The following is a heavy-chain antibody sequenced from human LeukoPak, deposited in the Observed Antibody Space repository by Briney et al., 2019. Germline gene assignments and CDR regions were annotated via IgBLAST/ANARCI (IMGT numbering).Heavy chain of an antibody. CDR3: AKMAGMEYGEYYFDS. V-gene: IGHV3-23*01. J-gene: IGHJ4*02. CDR2: LGGTGYDI. CDR1: GFPSRNFA. Sequence: GGSLRLSCTASGFPSRNFAMSWVRQAPGKGLEWVSGLGGTGYDIFYADSVKGRFTISRDNSKNTLYLQMNSLRAEDTAVYFCAKMAGMEYGEYYFDSWGQGTLLTVSS. D-gene: IGHD2-8*01.